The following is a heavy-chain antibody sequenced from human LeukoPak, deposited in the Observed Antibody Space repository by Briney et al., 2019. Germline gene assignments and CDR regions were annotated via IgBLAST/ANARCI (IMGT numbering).Heavy chain of an antibody. D-gene: IGHD6-13*01. CDR2: ISSSSSYI. CDR1: GFTFSSYS. V-gene: IGHV3-21*01. CDR3: ARDMISSWPPRSQEYFQH. J-gene: IGHJ1*01. Sequence: GGSLRLSCAASGFTFSSYSMNWVRQAPGKGLECVSSISSSSSYIYYADSVKGRFTISRDNAKNSLYLQMNSLRAEDTAVYYCARDMISSWPPRSQEYFQHWGQGTLVTVSS.